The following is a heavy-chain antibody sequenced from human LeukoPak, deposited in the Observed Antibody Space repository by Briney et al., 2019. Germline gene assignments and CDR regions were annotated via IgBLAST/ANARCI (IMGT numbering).Heavy chain of an antibody. Sequence: ASVKVSCKVSGYTLTELSMHWVRQAPGKGLEWRGGFDPENGETIYAQKFQGRVTMAEDTSTDTAYMELSSLRSEDTAVYYCATRPRGGESGYYYVFDYWGQGTLVTVSS. J-gene: IGHJ4*02. CDR3: ATRPRGGESGYYYVFDY. CDR1: GYTLTELS. CDR2: FDPENGET. V-gene: IGHV1-24*01. D-gene: IGHD3-22*01.